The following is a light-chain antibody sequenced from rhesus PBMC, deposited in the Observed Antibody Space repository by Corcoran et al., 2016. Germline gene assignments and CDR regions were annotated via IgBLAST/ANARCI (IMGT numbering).Light chain of an antibody. CDR2: KAS. CDR1: QSVSSW. V-gene: IGKV1-22*01. J-gene: IGKJ1*01. Sequence: DIQMTQSPSSLSASVGDTVTITCRASQSVSSWLDWYQQKPGKAPKLLIYKASHLQSGVPSRFSGSGSGTNFTFTISSLQPEEFATYYCLQYSSSPRTFGPGTKVEIK. CDR3: LQYSSSPRT.